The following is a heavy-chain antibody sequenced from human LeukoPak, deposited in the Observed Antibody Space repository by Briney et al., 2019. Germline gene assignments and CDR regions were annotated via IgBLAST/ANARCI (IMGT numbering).Heavy chain of an antibody. CDR3: AGAGYKWAHGFDP. CDR1: GDSISSGTYY. Sequence: SETLSLTCTVSGDSISSGTYYWSWIRQPAGKVLEWIGRINTSGSTKYNPSLKSRITISVDTSKNQFSLKLSSVTAADTAVYYCAGAGYKWAHGFDPWGQGTLVTVSS. J-gene: IGHJ5*02. V-gene: IGHV4-61*02. CDR2: INTSGST. D-gene: IGHD1-20*01.